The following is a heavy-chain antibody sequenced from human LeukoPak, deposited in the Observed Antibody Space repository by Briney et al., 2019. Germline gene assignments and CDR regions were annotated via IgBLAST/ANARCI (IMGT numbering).Heavy chain of an antibody. V-gene: IGHV1-46*01. CDR2: INPSGGST. CDR3: ARASLGYDSSGYYRPFDY. J-gene: IGHJ4*02. CDR1: GYTLTSYY. Sequence: GASVKVSCKASGYTLTSYYMHWVRQAPGQGLEWMGIINPSGGSTSYAQKFQGRVTMTRDTSTSTVYMELSSLRSEDTAVYYCARASLGYDSSGYYRPFDYWGQGTLVTVS. D-gene: IGHD3-22*01.